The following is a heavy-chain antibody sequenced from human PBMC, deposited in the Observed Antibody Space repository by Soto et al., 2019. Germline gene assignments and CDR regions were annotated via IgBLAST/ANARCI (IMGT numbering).Heavy chain of an antibody. D-gene: IGHD3-16*01. CDR2: IYYSGST. Sequence: SETLSLTCTVSGGSITSYYWSWIRQPPGKGLEWIGYIYYSGSTNYNPSLKSRVTMSVDSSKNQFSLRLTSVTAADTAVYYCARDRGGITVSSKPLGEWFDPWGQGTLVTVSS. V-gene: IGHV4-59*01. J-gene: IGHJ5*02. CDR3: ARDRGGITVSSKPLGEWFDP. CDR1: GGSITSYY.